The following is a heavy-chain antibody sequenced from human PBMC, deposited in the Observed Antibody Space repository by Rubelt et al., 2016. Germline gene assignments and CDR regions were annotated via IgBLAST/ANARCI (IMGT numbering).Heavy chain of an antibody. CDR1: GESFSANY. CDR2: INHSGIT. V-gene: IGHV4-34*01. D-gene: IGHD3/OR15-3a*01. CDR3: ARRPSNYGFYYYYMDV. J-gene: IGHJ6*03. Sequence: QVQLQQWGAGLLKPSETLSLTCDVYGESFSANYWSWIRQPPGKGLEWIGEINHSGITNHNPSLKSRVTISVDTSKNQSQNHFALKVSTVTAADTAGYYCARRPSNYGFYYYYMDVWGKGTTVTVSS.